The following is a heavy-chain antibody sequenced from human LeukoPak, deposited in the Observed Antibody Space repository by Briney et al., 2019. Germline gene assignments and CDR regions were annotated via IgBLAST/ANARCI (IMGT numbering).Heavy chain of an antibody. J-gene: IGHJ6*02. CDR3: ARDLRCSGGSCYSGPPYGTDV. CDR2: ISYDGSNK. CDR1: GFTFSSYA. D-gene: IGHD2-15*01. V-gene: IGHV3-30-3*01. Sequence: GGSLRLSCAASGFTFSSYAMHWVRQAPGKGLEWVAVISYDGSNKYYADSVKGRFTISRDNSKNTLYLQMNSLRAEDTAVYYCARDLRCSGGSCYSGPPYGTDVWGQGTTVTVSS.